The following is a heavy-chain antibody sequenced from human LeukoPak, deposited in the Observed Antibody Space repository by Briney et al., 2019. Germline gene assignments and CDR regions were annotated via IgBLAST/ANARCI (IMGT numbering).Heavy chain of an antibody. CDR2: ISSSSSYI. CDR3: LIAAAGTGYFQH. CDR1: RFTFSSYS. Sequence: GGSLRLSCAASRFTFSSYSMNWVRQAPGKGLEWVSSISSSSSYIYYADSVKGRFTISRDNAKNSLYLQMNSLRAEDTAVYYCLIAAAGTGYFQHWGLGTLVTVSS. D-gene: IGHD6-13*01. J-gene: IGHJ1*01. V-gene: IGHV3-21*01.